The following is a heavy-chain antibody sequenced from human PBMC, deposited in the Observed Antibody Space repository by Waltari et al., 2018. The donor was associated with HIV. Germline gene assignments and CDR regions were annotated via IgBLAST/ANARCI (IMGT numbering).Heavy chain of an antibody. J-gene: IGHJ4*02. CDR1: GFSVTNYW. D-gene: IGHD3-3*01. CDR2: INIDGRTI. V-gene: IGHV3-74*01. Sequence: EVQLVQSGGGLIKPGGSLRLSWAASGFSVTNYWMHWVRKSPGKGLVWVSRINIDGRTIDYADSGKGRFTISRDSAKNTLSLQMNSLREEDTAVYYCSRDTFGEYDFWGQGALVTVSS. CDR3: SRDTFGEYDF.